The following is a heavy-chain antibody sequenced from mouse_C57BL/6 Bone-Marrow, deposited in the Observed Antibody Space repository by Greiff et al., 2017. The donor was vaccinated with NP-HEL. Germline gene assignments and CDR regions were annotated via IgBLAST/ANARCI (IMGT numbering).Heavy chain of an antibody. Sequence: VMLVESGPGLVAPSQSLSITCTVSGFSLTSYAISWVRQPPGKGLEWLGVIWTGGGTNYNSAPKSRLSISKDNSKSQVFLKMNSLQTDDTARYCCARGPSDYAYWYFGVWGTGTTVTVSS. CDR1: GFSLTSYA. CDR3: ARGPSDYAYWYFGV. V-gene: IGHV2-9-1*01. CDR2: IWTGGGT. D-gene: IGHD2-4*01. J-gene: IGHJ1*03.